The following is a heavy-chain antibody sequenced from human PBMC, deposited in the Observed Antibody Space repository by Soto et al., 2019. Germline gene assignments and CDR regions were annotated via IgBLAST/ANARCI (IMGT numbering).Heavy chain of an antibody. J-gene: IGHJ6*03. CDR3: ARGPRITMVRGVIPYYMDV. Sequence: SETLSLTCAVYGGSFSGYYWSWIRQPPGKGLEWIGEINHSGSTNYNPSLKSRVTISVDTSKNQFSLKLSSVTAADTAVYYCARGPRITMVRGVIPYYMDVWGKGTTVTVSS. CDR1: GGSFSGYY. V-gene: IGHV4-34*01. CDR2: INHSGST. D-gene: IGHD3-10*01.